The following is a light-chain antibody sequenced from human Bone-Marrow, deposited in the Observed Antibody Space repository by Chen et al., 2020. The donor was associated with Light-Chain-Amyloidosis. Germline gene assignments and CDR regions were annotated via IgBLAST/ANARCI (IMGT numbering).Light chain of an antibody. Sequence: QSALAQPSSVSGSPGQSITIACTGTSSDVGTYNLVPWYQQHPGRAHKLMIYEVTKRPSGISDRFSGSKSGNTASLTISGLQAEDEADYYCCSYAGSRTRVFGGGTKLTVL. CDR1: SSDVGTYNL. V-gene: IGLV2-23*02. CDR3: CSYAGSRTRV. CDR2: EVT. J-gene: IGLJ3*02.